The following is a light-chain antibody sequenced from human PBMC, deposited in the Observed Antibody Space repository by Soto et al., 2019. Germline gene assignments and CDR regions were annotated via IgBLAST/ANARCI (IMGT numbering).Light chain of an antibody. V-gene: IGKV3-11*01. CDR3: QQRSNWPT. CDR2: DAS. J-gene: IGKJ1*01. CDR1: QSVSNS. Sequence: ELVLTQSPGTLSLSPGERATLSCRASQSVSNSLAWYQQKPGQAPRLLIYDASNRATGIPARFSGSGSGTDFTLTISSLEPEDFAVYYCQQRSNWPTFGQGTKVDIK.